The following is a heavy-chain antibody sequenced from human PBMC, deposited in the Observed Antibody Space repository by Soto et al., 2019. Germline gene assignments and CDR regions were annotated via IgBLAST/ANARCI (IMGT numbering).Heavy chain of an antibody. Sequence: EVPLVESGGALVKPGESLTLSCAASGFTFNSAWMTWVRQAPGKGLEWVGRIKSWTDGGRVDTAAPVKGRFTISRDDSKNTFYSQMKRPKRQDTGLYFCNTLRREKSCTSVSCYGDGAYWGQGTLVTVSS. CDR2: IKSWTDGGRV. CDR1: GFTFNSAW. CDR3: NTLRREKSCTSVSCYGDGAY. V-gene: IGHV3-15*02. J-gene: IGHJ4*02. D-gene: IGHD2-2*01.